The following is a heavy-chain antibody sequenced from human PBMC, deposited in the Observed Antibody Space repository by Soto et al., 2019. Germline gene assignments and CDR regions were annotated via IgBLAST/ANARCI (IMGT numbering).Heavy chain of an antibody. J-gene: IGHJ5*02. CDR1: GFSLSTSGVG. CDR3: AHGPPYGDYLTNWFDP. D-gene: IGHD4-17*01. Sequence: QITLQESGPTLVKPTQTLTLTCTFSGFSLSTSGVGVGWIRQPPGKALEWLALIYWDDDKRYSPSLKSRLTITKDTSKNQVVLTMTNMDPVDTATYYCAHGPPYGDYLTNWFDPWGQGTLVTVSS. CDR2: IYWDDDK. V-gene: IGHV2-5*02.